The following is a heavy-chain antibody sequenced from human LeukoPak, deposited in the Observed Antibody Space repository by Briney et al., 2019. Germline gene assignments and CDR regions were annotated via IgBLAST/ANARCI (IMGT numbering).Heavy chain of an antibody. CDR1: GVSISTGSYY. V-gene: IGHV4-61*09. CDR3: ARVSGYYYYMDV. Sequence: PSESLSLTCTVSGVSISTGSYYWSWIRQPAGKGLEWIVHIYTSGSTYYNPSLKSRVTISVDTSKNQFSLKLSSVTAADTAVYYCARVSGYYYYMDVWGKGTTVTVSS. CDR2: IYTSGST. J-gene: IGHJ6*03.